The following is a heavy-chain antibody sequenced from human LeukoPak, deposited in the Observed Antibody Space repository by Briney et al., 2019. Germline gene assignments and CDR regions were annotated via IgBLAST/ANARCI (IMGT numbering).Heavy chain of an antibody. CDR3: ARQPRFRGYYFDY. CDR1: GYSIGSGYY. D-gene: IGHD3-10*01. CDR2: IYHSGST. Sequence: MSSETLSLTCAVSGYSIGSGYYWGWIRQPPGKGLEWIGSIYHSGSTYYNPSLKSRVTISVDTSKNQFSLKLSSVTAADTAVYYCARQPRFRGYYFDYWGQGTLVTVSS. J-gene: IGHJ4*02. V-gene: IGHV4-38-2*01.